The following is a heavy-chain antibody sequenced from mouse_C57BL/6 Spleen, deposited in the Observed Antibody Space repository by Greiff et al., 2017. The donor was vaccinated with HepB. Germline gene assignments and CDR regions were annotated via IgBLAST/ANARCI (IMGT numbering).Heavy chain of an antibody. CDR3: ARGNSYGSSYFDY. CDR1: GYTFTSYW. CDR2: IHPNSGST. J-gene: IGHJ2*01. V-gene: IGHV1-64*01. Sequence: QLQQSGAELVKPGASVKLSCKASGYTFTSYWMHWVKQRPGQGLEWIGMIHPNSGSTNYNEKFKSKATLTVDKSSSTAYMQLSSLTSEDSAVYYCARGNSYGSSYFDYWGQGTTLTVSS. D-gene: IGHD1-1*01.